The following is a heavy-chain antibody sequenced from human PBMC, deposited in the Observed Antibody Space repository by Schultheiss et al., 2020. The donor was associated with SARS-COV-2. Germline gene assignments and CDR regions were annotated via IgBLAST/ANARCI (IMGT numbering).Heavy chain of an antibody. J-gene: IGHJ6*02. V-gene: IGHV4-34*01. CDR3: ARRGLFKQGSYGMDV. Sequence: SETLSLTCAVYGGSFSGYYWSWIRQPPGKGLEWIGYIYYSGSTYYNPSLKSRVTISVDTSKNQFSLKLSSVTAADTAVYYCARRGLFKQGSYGMDVWGQGTTVTVSS. CDR1: GGSFSGYY. D-gene: IGHD3-10*01. CDR2: IYYSGST.